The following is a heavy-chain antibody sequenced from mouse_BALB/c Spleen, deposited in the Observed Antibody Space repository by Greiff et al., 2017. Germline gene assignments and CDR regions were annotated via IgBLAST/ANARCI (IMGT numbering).Heavy chain of an antibody. V-gene: IGHV5-12-2*01. D-gene: IGHD2-14*01. CDR2: ISNGGGST. J-gene: IGHJ4*01. CDR3: ARQGYGAMDY. Sequence: EVQRVESGGGLVQPGGSLKLSCAASGFTFSSYTMSWVRQTPEKRLEWVAYISNGGGSTYYPDTVKGRFTISRDNAKNTLYLQMSSLKSEDTAMYYCARQGYGAMDYWGQGTSVTVSS. CDR1: GFTFSSYT.